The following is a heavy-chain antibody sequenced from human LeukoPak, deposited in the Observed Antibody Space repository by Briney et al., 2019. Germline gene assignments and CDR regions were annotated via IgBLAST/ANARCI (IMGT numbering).Heavy chain of an antibody. D-gene: IGHD3-10*02. CDR3: AELGITMIGGV. J-gene: IGHJ6*04. V-gene: IGHV3-21*01. Sequence: PGGSLRLSCAASGFTFSTYYMNWVRQAPGKGLEWVSSISSSSSYIYYADSEKGRFTISRDNAKNSLYLQMNSLRAEDTAVYYCAELGITMIGGVWGKGTTVTISS. CDR2: ISSSSSYI. CDR1: GFTFSTYY.